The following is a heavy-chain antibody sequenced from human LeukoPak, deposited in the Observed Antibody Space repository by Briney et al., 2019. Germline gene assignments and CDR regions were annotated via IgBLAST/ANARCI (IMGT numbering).Heavy chain of an antibody. V-gene: IGHV3-66*01. J-gene: IGHJ4*02. CDR3: TRGQSYCGADCYSD. CDR1: GFSVSNYY. D-gene: IGHD2-21*02. CDR2: MYTGGGR. Sequence: GGSLRLSCAASGFSVSNYYMSWVRQPPGKGLEWVSVMYTGGGRYYGDSVKGRFTISRDNSKNTVFLQVNSLRVEDTALYYCTRGQSYCGADCYSDWGQGTLVTVSS.